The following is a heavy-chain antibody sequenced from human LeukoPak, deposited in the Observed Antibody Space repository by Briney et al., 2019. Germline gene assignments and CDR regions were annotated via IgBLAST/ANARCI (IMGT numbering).Heavy chain of an antibody. V-gene: IGHV3-66*01. J-gene: IGHJ4*02. CDR3: TRGQSYCGADCYSD. CDR1: GFSVSNYY. D-gene: IGHD2-21*02. CDR2: MYTGGGR. Sequence: GGSLRLSCAASGFSVSNYYMSWVRQPPGKGLEWVSVMYTGGGRYYGDSVKGRFTISRDNSKNTVFLQVNSLRVEDTALYYCTRGQSYCGADCYSDWGQGTLVTVSS.